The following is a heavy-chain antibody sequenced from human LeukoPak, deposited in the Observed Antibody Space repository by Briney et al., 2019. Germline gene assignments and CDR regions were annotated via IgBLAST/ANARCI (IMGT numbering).Heavy chain of an antibody. J-gene: IGHJ3*02. CDR3: AKSSSWELDAFDI. D-gene: IGHD6-13*01. V-gene: IGHV3-23*01. CDR1: GFTFSSYA. CDR2: ISGSGGST. Sequence: GGSLRLSCAASGFTFSSYAMCWVRQAPGKGLEWVSAISGSGGSTYYADSVKGRFTISRDNSKNTLYLQMNSLRAEDTAVYYCAKSSSWELDAFDIWGQGTMVTVSS.